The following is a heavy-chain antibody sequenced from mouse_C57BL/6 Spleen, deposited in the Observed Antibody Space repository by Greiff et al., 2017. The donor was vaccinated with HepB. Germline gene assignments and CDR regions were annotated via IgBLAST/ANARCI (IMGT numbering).Heavy chain of an antibody. Sequence: EVHLVESGEGLVKPGGSLKLSCAASGFTFSSYAMSWVRQTPEKRLEWVAYISSGGDYIYYADTVKGRFTISRDNARNTLYLQMSSLKSEDTAMYYCTRQAFGYYAMDYWGQGTSVTVSS. CDR3: TRQAFGYYAMDY. V-gene: IGHV5-9-1*02. J-gene: IGHJ4*01. CDR1: GFTFSSYA. D-gene: IGHD6-1*01. CDR2: ISSGGDYI.